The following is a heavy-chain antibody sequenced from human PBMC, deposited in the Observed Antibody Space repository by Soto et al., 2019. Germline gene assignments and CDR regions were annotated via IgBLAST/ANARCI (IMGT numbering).Heavy chain of an antibody. CDR2: IYYSGST. CDR3: AREGYCSSTSCYTGNAFDI. V-gene: IGHV4-30-4*01. CDR1: GGSISSGDYY. J-gene: IGHJ3*02. Sequence: QVQLQESGPGLVKPSQTLSLTCTVSGGSISSGDYYWSWIRQPPGKGLEWIGYIYYSGSTYYNPSLKSRVTISVDTSKTQFSLKLSSVTAADTAVYYCAREGYCSSTSCYTGNAFDIWGQGTMVTVSS. D-gene: IGHD2-2*02.